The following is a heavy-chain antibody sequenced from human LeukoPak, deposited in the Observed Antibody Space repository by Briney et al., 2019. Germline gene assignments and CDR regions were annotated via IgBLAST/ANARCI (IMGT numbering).Heavy chain of an antibody. Sequence: GGSLRLSCAASGFTFDDYAMHWVRQAPGKGLEWVSGISWNSGSIGYADSVKGRFTISRDNAKNSLYLQMNSLRAEDTALYYCATDSVGGIAARPYYFDYWGQGTLVTVSS. CDR2: ISWNSGSI. CDR3: ATDSVGGIAARPYYFDY. V-gene: IGHV3-9*01. D-gene: IGHD6-6*01. J-gene: IGHJ4*02. CDR1: GFTFDDYA.